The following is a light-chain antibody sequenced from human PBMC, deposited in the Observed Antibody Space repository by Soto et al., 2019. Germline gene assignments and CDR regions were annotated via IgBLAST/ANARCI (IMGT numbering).Light chain of an antibody. CDR2: NNL. CDR3: QSFDSSLRVYV. V-gene: IGLV1-40*01. J-gene: IGLJ1*01. Sequence: QSVLTHPPSVSWAPGQRVTISCTGSSSNFGAGYEVHWYKQLPGAAPTLVIFNNLNRPSGVPERFSGSKSGTSASQVISGLQAENEADYYCQSFDSSLRVYVFGSGTKVTVL. CDR1: SSNFGAGYE.